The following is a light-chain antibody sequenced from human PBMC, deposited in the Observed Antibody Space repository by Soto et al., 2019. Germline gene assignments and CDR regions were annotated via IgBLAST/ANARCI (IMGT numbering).Light chain of an antibody. Sequence: SYELTQAPSVSVAPGQTARIGCGGDNIGSKSVHWYQQRPGQAPVLVVYADSDRPSGIPERFSGSNPGNTATLTISRVEAGDEADYYCQVWDYDTDHFVFGPGTKLTAL. J-gene: IGLJ1*01. CDR2: ADS. CDR3: QVWDYDTDHFV. CDR1: NIGSKS. V-gene: IGLV3-21*02.